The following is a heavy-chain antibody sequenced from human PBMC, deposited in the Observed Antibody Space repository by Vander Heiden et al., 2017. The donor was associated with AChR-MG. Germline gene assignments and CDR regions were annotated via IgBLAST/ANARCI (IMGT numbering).Heavy chain of an antibody. V-gene: IGHV3-13*01. Sequence: EVQLVESGGGLVQPGGTLRLPCAASGFTFSSYDLHWVRQATGKGLEWVSAIGTAGHTYDPGSVKCRLTISRENAKNSLYLQMNSLRAGDTAVDYCARGGLQSLYGMDVWGQGTTVTVSS. CDR3: ARGGLQSLYGMDV. CDR1: GFTFSSYD. CDR2: IGTAGHT. J-gene: IGHJ6*02. D-gene: IGHD4-4*01.